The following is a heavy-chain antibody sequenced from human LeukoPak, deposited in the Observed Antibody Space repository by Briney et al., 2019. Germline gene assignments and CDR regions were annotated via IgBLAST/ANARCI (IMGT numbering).Heavy chain of an antibody. Sequence: GESLKISCKGSGYSFTSYWIGWVRQMPGKGLEWMGIIYPGDSDTRYSPSFQGQVTISADKSISTAYLQWSSLKASDTAMYYCARELRFLEAYYYYYMDVWGKGTTVTVSS. CDR2: IYPGDSDT. J-gene: IGHJ6*03. D-gene: IGHD3-3*01. CDR3: ARELRFLEAYYYYYMDV. CDR1: GYSFTSYW. V-gene: IGHV5-51*01.